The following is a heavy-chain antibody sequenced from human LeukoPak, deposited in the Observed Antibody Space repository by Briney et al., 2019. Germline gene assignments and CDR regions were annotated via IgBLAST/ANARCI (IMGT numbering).Heavy chain of an antibody. CDR1: GFTFGDYA. J-gene: IGHJ6*03. CDR3: TREMASSGWYYYYYMDV. Sequence: GGSLRLSCTASGFTFGDYAMSWVRQAPGKGLEWVGFIRSKAYGGTTEYAASVKGRFTISRDDSKSIAYLQMNSLKTEDTAVYYCTREMASSGWYYYYYMDVWGKGTTVTISS. D-gene: IGHD6-19*01. V-gene: IGHV3-49*04. CDR2: IRSKAYGGTT.